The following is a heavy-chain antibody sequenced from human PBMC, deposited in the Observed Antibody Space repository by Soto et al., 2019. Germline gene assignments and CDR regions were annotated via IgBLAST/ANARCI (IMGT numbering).Heavy chain of an antibody. CDR3: ARLPAAAGDNDLTFAY. D-gene: IGHD6-13*01. CDR2: IETSDSYT. CDR1: GYSFTSYW. V-gene: IGHV5-10-1*01. Sequence: EVQLVQSGAEVKKPGESRRISCKGSGYSFTSYWISWVRQMPGKGLEWRGRIETSDSYTNYSPSFQGHDTISPDKSISTAYLQWSNLKASDTTMYYCARLPAAAGDNDLTFAYWGQGTLFTVSS. J-gene: IGHJ4*02.